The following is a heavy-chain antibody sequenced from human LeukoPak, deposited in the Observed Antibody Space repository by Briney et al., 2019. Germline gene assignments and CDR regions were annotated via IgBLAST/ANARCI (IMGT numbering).Heavy chain of an antibody. Sequence: GGSLRLSCAASGFTFSNYAMHWVRQAPGKGLEWVALISSDGGNEYYADSVKGRFAISRDNSKNTLYLQMNGLRAEDTAVYYCARDPFHLPISFDYWGQGTLVTVSS. V-gene: IGHV3-30*09. CDR1: GFTFSNYA. CDR3: ARDPFHLPISFDY. J-gene: IGHJ4*02. D-gene: IGHD2-21*01. CDR2: ISSDGGNE.